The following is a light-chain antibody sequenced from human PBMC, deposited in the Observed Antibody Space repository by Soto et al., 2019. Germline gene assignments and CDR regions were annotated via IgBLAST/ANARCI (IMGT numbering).Light chain of an antibody. V-gene: IGKV3-15*01. CDR2: DAS. CDR1: QTIDRN. Sequence: IVMTQPPGTLSVFPGGSATLSCRASQTIDRNLALYQHKPCQXHRXXIFDASTRATGIPARFSGSGSGTELTLTVSRLQSEDFEVYYCQQYIKWPITFGQGTRLEIK. J-gene: IGKJ5*01. CDR3: QQYIKWPIT.